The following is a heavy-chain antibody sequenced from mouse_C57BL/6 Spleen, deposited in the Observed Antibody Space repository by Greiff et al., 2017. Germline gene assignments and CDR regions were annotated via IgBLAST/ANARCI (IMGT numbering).Heavy chain of an antibody. CDR3: ARGNWDRKAWFAY. Sequence: VQLQQPGAELVMPGASVKLSCKASGYTFTSYWMHWVKQRPGQGLEWIGEIDPSDSYTNYNQKFKGKSTLTVDKSSSTAYMQLSSLTSEDSAVYYCARGNWDRKAWFAYWGQGTLVTVSA. D-gene: IGHD4-1*01. V-gene: IGHV1-69*01. J-gene: IGHJ3*01. CDR1: GYTFTSYW. CDR2: IDPSDSYT.